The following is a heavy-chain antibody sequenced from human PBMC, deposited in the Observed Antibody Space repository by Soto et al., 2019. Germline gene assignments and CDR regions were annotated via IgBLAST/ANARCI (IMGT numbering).Heavy chain of an antibody. CDR1: GFTFSNYA. Sequence: EVQLLESGGGLVQPGGSLRLSCAASGFTFSNYAMSWVRQAPGKGLEWVSAIRGSGSSTYYADSVKGRFTISRDSSKNTLYLQMNSLRAEDTAVYYCAKVSQWLETRGYFDHWGQGTLVTVSS. J-gene: IGHJ4*02. D-gene: IGHD6-19*01. V-gene: IGHV3-23*01. CDR3: AKVSQWLETRGYFDH. CDR2: IRGSGSST.